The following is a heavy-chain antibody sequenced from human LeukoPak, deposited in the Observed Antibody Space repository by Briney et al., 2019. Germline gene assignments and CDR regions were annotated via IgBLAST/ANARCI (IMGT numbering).Heavy chain of an antibody. CDR1: GFTFNIYS. D-gene: IGHD5-24*01. Sequence: GGSLRLSCAASGFTFNIYSMNWVRQAPGKGLEWLSYISSGSSDKYYADSVKGRFTISRDNAKNSLFLQMNSLRDEDTAVYYCARDPEAEMATPRGAFDIWGQGTLVTVSS. V-gene: IGHV3-48*02. J-gene: IGHJ3*02. CDR2: ISSGSSDK. CDR3: ARDPEAEMATPRGAFDI.